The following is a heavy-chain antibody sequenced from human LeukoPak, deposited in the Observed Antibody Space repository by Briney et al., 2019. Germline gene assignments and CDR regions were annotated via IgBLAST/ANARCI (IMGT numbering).Heavy chain of an antibody. CDR2: INPSGGST. Sequence: GASVKVSCKASGYTFTSYYMQWVRQAPGQGLEWMGIINPSGGSTSYAQKFQGRVTMARDTSTSTVYMELSSLRSEDTAVYYCASWRDLGWYGEDEYYYGMDVWGQGTTVTVSS. CDR1: GYTFTSYY. V-gene: IGHV1-46*01. J-gene: IGHJ6*02. CDR3: ASWRDLGWYGEDEYYYGMDV. D-gene: IGHD3-10*01.